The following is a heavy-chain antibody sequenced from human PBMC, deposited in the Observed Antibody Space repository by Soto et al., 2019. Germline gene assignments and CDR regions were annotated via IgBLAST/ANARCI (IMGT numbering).Heavy chain of an antibody. CDR3: VRSVPSVAAGGDDEYDM. Sequence: QVQLVQSGPEVRQPGSSVKVTCKVTGGTFSTFAMSWVRQAPGQGLEWIGGIIPMVGSAHSGQKFQGRVTITADERTRTAYMELTSLRFEDTGVYYCVRSVPSVAAGGDDEYDMWGQGTKVTVS. CDR1: GGTFSTFA. V-gene: IGHV1-69*12. D-gene: IGHD6-13*01. CDR2: IIPMVGSA. J-gene: IGHJ3*02.